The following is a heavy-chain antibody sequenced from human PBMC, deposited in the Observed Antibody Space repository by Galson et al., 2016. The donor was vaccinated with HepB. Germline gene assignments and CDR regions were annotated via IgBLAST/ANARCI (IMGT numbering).Heavy chain of an antibody. CDR3: AREGRGPFDY. J-gene: IGHJ4*02. CDR1: GGSIGSYY. V-gene: IGHV4-59*01. Sequence: TLSLTCTVSGGSIGSYYWSWIRQPPGKGLEWIGYFYYSGSINYNPSLKSRVAISVDTSKNQFSLRLSSVTAADTAVYYCAREGRGPFDYWGQGTLVTVSS. D-gene: IGHD3-10*01. CDR2: FYYSGSI.